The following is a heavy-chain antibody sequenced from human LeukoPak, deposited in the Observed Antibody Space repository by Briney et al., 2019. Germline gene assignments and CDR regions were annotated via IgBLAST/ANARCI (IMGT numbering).Heavy chain of an antibody. CDR2: IYYSGST. CDR1: GGSISSYY. D-gene: IGHD1-26*01. CDR3: ARAKELVGATSLWDY. J-gene: IGHJ4*02. Sequence: SETLSLTCTVSGGSISSYYWSWIRQPPGKGLEWIGYIYYSGSTNYNPSLKSRVTISVDMSKNQFSLNLSSVTAADTAVYYCARAKELVGATSLWDYWGQGTPVTVSS. V-gene: IGHV4-59*01.